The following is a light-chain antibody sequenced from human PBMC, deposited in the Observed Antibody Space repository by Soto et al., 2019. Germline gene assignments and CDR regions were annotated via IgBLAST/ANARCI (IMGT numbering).Light chain of an antibody. V-gene: IGKV1-5*01. CDR1: QSISSW. CDR3: QKYDSFSWT. CDR2: GAS. J-gene: IGKJ1*01. Sequence: DIQMTQSPSTLSASVGDRVTITCRASQSISSWLAWYQQKPGKAPKLLMYGASSLESGVPSRFSGSGSGTEFTLTISSLQPDDFATYYCQKYDSFSWTFGQGTRVEIK.